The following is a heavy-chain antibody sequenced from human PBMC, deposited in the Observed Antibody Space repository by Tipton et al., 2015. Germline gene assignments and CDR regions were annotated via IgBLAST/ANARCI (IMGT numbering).Heavy chain of an antibody. D-gene: IGHD3-16*01. J-gene: IGHJ4*02. CDR3: ARETLGVDY. V-gene: IGHV4-59*01. CDR1: GGSISTYS. Sequence: LRLSCTVSGGSISTYSWNWIRQPPGKGLEWIGYIYSSGRINYNPSLKSRVTISLDTSKNQFSLNLSSVTAADTAVYYCARETLGVDYWGQGTLVTVSS. CDR2: IYSSGRI.